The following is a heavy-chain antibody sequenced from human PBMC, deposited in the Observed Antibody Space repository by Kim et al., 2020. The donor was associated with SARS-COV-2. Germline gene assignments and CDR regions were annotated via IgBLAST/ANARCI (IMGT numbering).Heavy chain of an antibody. CDR1: GFTFSSYA. J-gene: IGHJ4*02. CDR3: AKVLSGVVVPAAIFFDY. CDR2: ISGSGGST. V-gene: IGHV3-23*01. D-gene: IGHD2-2*02. Sequence: GGSLRLSCAASGFTFSSYAMSWVRQAPGKGLEWVSAISGSGGSTYYADSVKGRFTISRDNSKNTLYLQMNSLRAEDTAVYYCAKVLSGVVVPAAIFFDYWGQGTLVTVSS.